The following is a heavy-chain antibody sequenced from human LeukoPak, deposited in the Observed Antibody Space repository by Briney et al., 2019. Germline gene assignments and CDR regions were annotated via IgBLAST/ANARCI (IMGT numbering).Heavy chain of an antibody. CDR2: ISSSSSYI. CDR1: GFTFSSYS. D-gene: IGHD1-26*01. V-gene: IGHV3-21*01. Sequence: GGSLRLSCAASGFTFSSYSMNWVRQAPGKGLEWVSSISSSSSYIYYADSVKGRFTISRDNAKNSLYLQMNSLRAEDTAVYCCARFIWDHEHFWGQGTLVTVSS. CDR3: ARFIWDHEHF. J-gene: IGHJ4*02.